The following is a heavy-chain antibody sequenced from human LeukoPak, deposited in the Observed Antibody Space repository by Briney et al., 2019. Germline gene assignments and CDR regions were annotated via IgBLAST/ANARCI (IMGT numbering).Heavy chain of an antibody. CDR3: ERVYSESYSIDY. D-gene: IGHD1-26*01. CDR2: IDYSGST. CDR1: GGSIIRSN. V-gene: IGHV4-59*01. J-gene: IGHJ4*02. Sequence: SETLSLTRTDTGGSIIRSNISWLAQPPGKGLEWIGYIDYSGSTNYNPSLKSRVTISVDTSMNQFSLKLSSVTAADAAVYCCERVYSESYSIDYWGQGTLVTVSS.